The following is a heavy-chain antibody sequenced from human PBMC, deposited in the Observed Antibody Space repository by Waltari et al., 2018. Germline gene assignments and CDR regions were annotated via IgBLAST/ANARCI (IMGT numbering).Heavy chain of an antibody. CDR3: ERGTRVNLVRGAEWFDF. Sequence: QVQLQESGPGVMKPSETLSLTCQVSGFTVVSGYYWGWVRQSPGQGLEGIGSAYHGGSTVSNPSLGSRVSISLDRSGNQVALEVRSLTAADTAVYYCERGTRVNLVRGAEWFDFWGPGMLVSVSS. J-gene: IGHJ5*01. CDR1: GFTVVSGYY. V-gene: IGHV4-38-2*02. D-gene: IGHD3-10*01. CDR2: AYHGGST.